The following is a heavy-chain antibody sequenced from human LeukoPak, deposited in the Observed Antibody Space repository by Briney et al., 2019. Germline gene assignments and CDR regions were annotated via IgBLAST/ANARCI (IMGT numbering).Heavy chain of an antibody. Sequence: PGGSLRLSCAVSGFRVSDYYMSWVRQAPGKGLEWVGLIRDGGEAFYADFVRGRFAISRDESENTLYLQMNSLRVEDTAVYYCARDGFVGAADYWGQGTLVTVSS. V-gene: IGHV3-66*02. CDR3: ARDGFVGAADY. D-gene: IGHD6-13*01. CDR2: IRDGGEA. CDR1: GFRVSDYY. J-gene: IGHJ4*02.